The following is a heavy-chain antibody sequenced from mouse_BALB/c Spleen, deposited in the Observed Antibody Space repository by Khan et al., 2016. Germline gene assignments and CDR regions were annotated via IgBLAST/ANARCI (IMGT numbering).Heavy chain of an antibody. J-gene: IGHJ4*01. CDR1: GFSIIAYG. V-gene: IGHV2-6-7*01. CDR2: IWGDGST. CDR3: ARDGWGYYAMDY. D-gene: IGHD2-2*01. Sequence: QVQLKESGPGLVAPSQSLSITCTVSGFSIIAYGVNWVRQPPGKGLEWLGMIWGDGSTDYNSALISRLNITKDNSKSQVFLTMNSLQTDDTAKYYCARDGWGYYAMDYWGQGTSVTVSS.